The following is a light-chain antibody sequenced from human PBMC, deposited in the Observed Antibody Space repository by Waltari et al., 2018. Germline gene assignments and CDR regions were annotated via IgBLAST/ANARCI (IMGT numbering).Light chain of an antibody. CDR2: KVN. J-gene: IGLJ3*02. CDR1: SSDVGFYDF. CDR3: SSYTRRSYWV. Sequence: QSALTQPASVSGSPGQSITISCTGTSSDVGFYDFVSWFQRHPGKAPKVLIYKVNNRPSGFSSRFSGSKSANTASLTISGLQAEDEADYYCSSYTRRSYWVFGGGTQLTVL. V-gene: IGLV2-14*01.